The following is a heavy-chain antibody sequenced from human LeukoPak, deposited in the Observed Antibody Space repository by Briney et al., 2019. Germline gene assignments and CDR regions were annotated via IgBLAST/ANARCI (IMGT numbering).Heavy chain of an antibody. Sequence: PGGSLRLSCAASGFTFSTYPMHWVRQAPGKGLEWVAVISYDGSNKYYAESVKGRFTISRDNSKNTLYLQMNSLRAEDTAVYYCARDGSGSYYHQQDYYYMDVWGKGTTVTVSS. D-gene: IGHD3-10*01. J-gene: IGHJ6*03. CDR1: GFTFSTYP. CDR2: ISYDGSNK. V-gene: IGHV3-30-3*01. CDR3: ARDGSGSYYHQQDYYYMDV.